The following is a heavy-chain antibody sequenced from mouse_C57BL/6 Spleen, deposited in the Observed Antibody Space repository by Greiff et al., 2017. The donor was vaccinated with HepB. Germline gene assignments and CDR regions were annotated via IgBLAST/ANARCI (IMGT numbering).Heavy chain of an antibody. CDR3: ARNGSSYFDY. J-gene: IGHJ2*01. Sequence: EVNVVESGGDLVKPGGSLKLSCAASGFTFSSYGMSWVRQTPDKRLEWVATISSGGSYTYYPDSVKGRFTISRDNAKNTLYLQMSSLKSEDTAMYYCARNGSSYFDYWGQGTTLTVSS. V-gene: IGHV5-6*01. CDR2: ISSGGSYT. CDR1: GFTFSSYG. D-gene: IGHD1-1*01.